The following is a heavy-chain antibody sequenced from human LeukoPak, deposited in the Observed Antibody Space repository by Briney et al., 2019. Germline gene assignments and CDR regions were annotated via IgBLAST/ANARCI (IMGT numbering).Heavy chain of an antibody. CDR1: GFTFSSYA. D-gene: IGHD1-26*01. J-gene: IGHJ4*02. V-gene: IGHV3-23*01. CDR2: ISGSGGST. Sequence: GGSLRLSCAASGFTFSSYAMSWVRQAPGKGLEWVSAISGSGGSTYYADSVKGRFTIPRDNSKNTLYLQMNSLRAEDTAVYYCAKWEGSHPREGLHFDYWGQGTLVTVSS. CDR3: AKWEGSHPREGLHFDY.